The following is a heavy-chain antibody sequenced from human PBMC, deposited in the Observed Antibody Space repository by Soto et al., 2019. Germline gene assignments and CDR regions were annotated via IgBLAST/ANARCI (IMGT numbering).Heavy chain of an antibody. CDR3: ARGVDYWSGYLF. J-gene: IGHJ4*02. V-gene: IGHV4-34*01. D-gene: IGHD3-3*01. Sequence: PSETLSLTCALYGGSFDGYYWSWIRQSPGKGLEWIGEIHHSGSTKYSPSLKSRVSLSVDTSTKQFSLKMTSMTAADRGVYSCARGVDYWSGYLFWGQGTPVTVS. CDR1: GGSFDGYY. CDR2: IHHSGST.